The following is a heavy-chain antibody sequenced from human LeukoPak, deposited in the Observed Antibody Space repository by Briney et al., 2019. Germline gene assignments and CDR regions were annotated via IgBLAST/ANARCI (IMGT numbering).Heavy chain of an antibody. D-gene: IGHD3-10*01. Sequence: PGGSLRLSCAASGFTFSFYSMNWVRQAPGKGLEWVASISSSSSYIYYADSVKGRFTFSRDNAKNSLYLQMNSLRGEDTAVYYCAREQTSGLGSYRVWYFDLWGRGTLVTVSS. CDR2: ISSSSSYI. J-gene: IGHJ2*01. CDR1: GFTFSFYS. V-gene: IGHV3-21*01. CDR3: AREQTSGLGSYRVWYFDL.